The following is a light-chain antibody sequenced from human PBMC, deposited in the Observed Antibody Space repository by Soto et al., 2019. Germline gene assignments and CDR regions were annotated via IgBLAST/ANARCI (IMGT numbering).Light chain of an antibody. Sequence: DIQMTPSPSTLSAPVGDRVTITCRASQTHIAYLAWYQQKPGTAPKLLIYDTSSLETGVPSRFSGSRSATHFTLTISRLRPDDFATYYCQYYSDYSWTFGQGTKVDIK. CDR3: QYYSDYSWT. V-gene: IGKV1-5*01. CDR1: QTHIAY. J-gene: IGKJ1*01. CDR2: DTS.